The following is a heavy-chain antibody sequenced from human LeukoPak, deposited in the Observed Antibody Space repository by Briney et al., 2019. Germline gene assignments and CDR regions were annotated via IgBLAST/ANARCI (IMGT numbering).Heavy chain of an antibody. CDR2: FDPEDGET. CDR1: GYTLTELS. Sequence: GASVKVSCKVSGYTLTELSMHWVRQAPGKGLEWMGGFDPEDGETIYAQKFQGRVTMTEDTSTDTAYMELSSLRSEDTAVCYCATDYPLYPTDSPRFDYWGQGTLVTVSS. CDR3: ATDYPLYPTDSPRFDY. J-gene: IGHJ4*02. D-gene: IGHD3-16*01. V-gene: IGHV1-24*01.